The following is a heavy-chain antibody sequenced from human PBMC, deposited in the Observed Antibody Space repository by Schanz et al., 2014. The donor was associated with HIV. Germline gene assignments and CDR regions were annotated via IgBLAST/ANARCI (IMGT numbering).Heavy chain of an antibody. D-gene: IGHD3-22*01. Sequence: QVRLVESGGGVVQPGRSLRLSCAASGFTFDNYGMHWVRQAPGKGLEWVAVISNDGTNKYYADSVKGRFTISRDNSKNTLYLQMKSLRPEDRAAYYCAKDRNYYDSRYRGKGNYYYYYGMDVWGQGTAVTVSS. J-gene: IGHJ6*02. CDR1: GFTFDNYG. CDR2: ISNDGTNK. CDR3: AKDRNYYDSRYRGKGNYYYYYGMDV. V-gene: IGHV3-30*18.